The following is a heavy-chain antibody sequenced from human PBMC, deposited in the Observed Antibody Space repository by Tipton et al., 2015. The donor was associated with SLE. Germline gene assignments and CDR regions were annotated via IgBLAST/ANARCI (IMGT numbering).Heavy chain of an antibody. J-gene: IGHJ3*02. V-gene: IGHV1-18*01. CDR1: GYTFASYG. Sequence: QLVQSGAEVKKPGASVKVSCKASGYTFASYGISWVRQAPGQGLEWMGWISGYNGNTNYAQKIQGRVTMTTDTSTSTAYMELRSLRSDDTAVYYWARAPYYDFCSGSHGAFDIWGQGTMVTVSS. CDR2: ISGYNGNT. D-gene: IGHD3-3*01. CDR3: ARAPYYDFCSGSHGAFDI.